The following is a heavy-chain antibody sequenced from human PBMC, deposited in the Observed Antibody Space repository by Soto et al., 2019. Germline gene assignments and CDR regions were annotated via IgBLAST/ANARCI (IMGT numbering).Heavy chain of an antibody. CDR1: GFNFTTYP. Sequence: EVQLVESGGGLVKPGGSLRLSCAASGFNFTTYPMNWVRQAPGKGLEWVSSLSSDSTHVFYADSMKGRFTISRDNAKNSLYLQINSLRAEDTAVYYCARGSRQFYGMDVWGQGTTVIVSS. D-gene: IGHD6-19*01. CDR2: LSSDSTHV. V-gene: IGHV3-21*01. J-gene: IGHJ6*02. CDR3: ARGSRQFYGMDV.